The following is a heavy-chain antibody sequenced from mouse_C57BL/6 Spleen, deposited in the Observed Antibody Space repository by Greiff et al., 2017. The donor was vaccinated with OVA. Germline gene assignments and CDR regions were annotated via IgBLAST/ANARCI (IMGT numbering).Heavy chain of an antibody. J-gene: IGHJ2*01. V-gene: IGHV1-22*01. CDR2: INPNNGGT. CDR3: ARSDYYGSSYFDY. CDR1: GYTFTDYN. D-gene: IGHD1-1*01. Sequence: SGPELVKPGASVKMSCKASGYTFTDYNMHWVKQSHGKSLEWIGYINPNNGGTSYNQKFKGKATLTVNKSSSTAYMELRSLTSEDSAVYYCARSDYYGSSYFDYWGQGTTLPVSS.